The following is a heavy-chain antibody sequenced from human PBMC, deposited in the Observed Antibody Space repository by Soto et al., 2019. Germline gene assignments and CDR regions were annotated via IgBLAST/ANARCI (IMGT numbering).Heavy chain of an antibody. D-gene: IGHD5-18*01. J-gene: IGHJ5*02. CDR1: GGSISSGDYY. V-gene: IGHV4-30-4*01. CDR2: IYYSGST. Sequence: QVQLQESGPGLVKPSQILSLTCTVSGGSISSGDYYWSWIRQPPGKGLEWIGYIYYSGSTYYNPSLKSRVTISVDTSKNQFSLKLSSVTAADTAVYYCARQDTAMVTWFDPWGQGTLVTVSS. CDR3: ARQDTAMVTWFDP.